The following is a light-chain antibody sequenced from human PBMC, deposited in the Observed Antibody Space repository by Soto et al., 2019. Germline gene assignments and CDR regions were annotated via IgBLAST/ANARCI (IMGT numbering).Light chain of an antibody. CDR3: QQYGSTPLT. CDR1: QSVRNNY. V-gene: IGKV3-20*01. J-gene: IGKJ4*01. Sequence: EIVLTQSPGTLPLSPGERATLSCRASQSVRNNYLVWYQQRPGQPPRFLMYDVSTRAAGIPDRFSGSGSGTDFTLTISRLEPEDFAVYYCQQYGSTPLTFGGGTKVDIK. CDR2: DVS.